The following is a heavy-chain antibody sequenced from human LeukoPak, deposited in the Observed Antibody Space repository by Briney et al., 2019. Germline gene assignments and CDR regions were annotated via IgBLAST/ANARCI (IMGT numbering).Heavy chain of an antibody. D-gene: IGHD2-2*01. CDR3: ARTVRRCSSTSCYHYYMDV. CDR1: GYTFTGYY. Sequence: APVKVSCKASGYTFTGYYMHWVRQAPGQGLEWMGWINPNSGGTNYAQKFQGRVTMTRDTSISTAYMELSRLRSDDTAVYYCARTVRRCSSTSCYHYYMDVWGKGTTVTVSS. J-gene: IGHJ6*03. V-gene: IGHV1-2*02. CDR2: INPNSGGT.